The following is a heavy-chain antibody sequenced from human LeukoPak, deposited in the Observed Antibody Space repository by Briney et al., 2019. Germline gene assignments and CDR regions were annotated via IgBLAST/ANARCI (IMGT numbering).Heavy chain of an antibody. CDR3: ARVDWEGSGSYYFDY. J-gene: IGHJ4*02. D-gene: IGHD1-26*01. Sequence: GGSLRLSCAASGFTFSSYDMHWVRQAPGKGLEWVAVIWYDGNNKYYADSVKGRFAISRDNSKNTLFLQMNNLRAEDTAVYYCARVDWEGSGSYYFDYWGQGTLVTVSS. CDR2: IWYDGNNK. V-gene: IGHV3-30*19. CDR1: GFTFSSYD.